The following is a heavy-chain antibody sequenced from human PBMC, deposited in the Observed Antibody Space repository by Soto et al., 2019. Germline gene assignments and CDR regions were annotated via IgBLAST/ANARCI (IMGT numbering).Heavy chain of an antibody. CDR3: GVGPGPEYFHH. V-gene: IGHV4-30-2*03. Sequence: PSETLSLTCAVSGGSISSGGYSWSWIRQPPGKGLEWIGYIYYSGGTYYNPSLKSRLTISVDTSKNQFSLKLSSVTAADTAVYYCGVGPGPEYFHHWGQGTLVTVSS. CDR2: IYYSGGT. D-gene: IGHD2-2*01. J-gene: IGHJ1*01. CDR1: GGSISSGGYS.